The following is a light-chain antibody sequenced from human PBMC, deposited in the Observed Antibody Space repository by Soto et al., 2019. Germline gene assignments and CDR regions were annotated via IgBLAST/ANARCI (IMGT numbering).Light chain of an antibody. CDR3: SSYTSSSTYG. CDR2: DVS. J-gene: IGLJ1*01. CDR1: SSDVGGYDY. Sequence: QSALAQPASVSGSPGQSITISCTGTSSDVGGYDYVSWYQQHPGEGPKLMIYDVSNRPSGVSNRFSGSKSGNTASLTISGLQAEDEADYYCSSYTSSSTYGFGSGTKVTV. V-gene: IGLV2-14*01.